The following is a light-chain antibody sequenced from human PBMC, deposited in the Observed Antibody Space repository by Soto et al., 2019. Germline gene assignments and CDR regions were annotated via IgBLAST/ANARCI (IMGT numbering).Light chain of an antibody. J-gene: IGKJ5*01. Sequence: IQLTQSPSSLSASVGDRVSITCRASQGISSALAWYQHQPGKAPKILIYDASSLQSGVPSRFSGSESGTECTLTISSLQPEDFATYYCQQLKTYPFTFGQGTRLEIK. CDR2: DAS. CDR1: QGISSA. V-gene: IGKV1-13*02. CDR3: QQLKTYPFT.